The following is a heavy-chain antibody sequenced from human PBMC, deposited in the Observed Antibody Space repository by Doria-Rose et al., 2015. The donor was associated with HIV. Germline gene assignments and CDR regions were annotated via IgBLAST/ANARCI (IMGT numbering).Heavy chain of an antibody. D-gene: IGHD3-3*01. V-gene: IGHV3-9*01. CDR1: GFSFKSYA. Sequence: VQLVQSGGGLVQPGRSLRLSCVGSGFSFKSYAMHWVRLAPGKGLEWVAGISWDSGAKGNADSVEGRFTISRDNAKKSVYLEMRSVRPVDTAFYYCAKAPIIGPKYYFYMDVWGKGTSVTVSS. CDR3: AKAPIIGPKYYFYMDV. J-gene: IGHJ6*03. CDR2: ISWDSGAK.